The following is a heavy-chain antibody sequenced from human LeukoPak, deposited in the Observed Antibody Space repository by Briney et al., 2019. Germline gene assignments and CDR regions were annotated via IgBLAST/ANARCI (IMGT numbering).Heavy chain of an antibody. CDR3: ARLSVIVGAALEYYYYMDV. Sequence: SETLSLTCAVYGGTFSGYYWSWIRQPPGKRLEWVGESNDSGGTNYNPSLKSRVTISADKSKNQVSLRLTSVTAADTAVYYCARLSVIVGAALEYYYYMDVWGQGTTVTASS. J-gene: IGHJ6*03. CDR1: GGTFSGYY. CDR2: SNDSGGT. D-gene: IGHD1-26*01. V-gene: IGHV4-34*01.